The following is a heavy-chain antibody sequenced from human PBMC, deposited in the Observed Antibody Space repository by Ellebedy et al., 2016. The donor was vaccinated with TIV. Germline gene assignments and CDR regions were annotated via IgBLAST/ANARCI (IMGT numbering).Heavy chain of an antibody. D-gene: IGHD5-18*01. Sequence: SETLSLXXAASGGSFSGHYWSWIRQTPDKRLEWIGEIHTSGGSNYNPSLKSRLTIPLDTTKNQFSLKLSSVTAADKAVYYYAREDKEGTALVNDYWGQGTLVTVSS. CDR3: AREDKEGTALVNDY. J-gene: IGHJ4*02. V-gene: IGHV4-34*01. CDR1: GGSFSGHY. CDR2: IHTSGGS.